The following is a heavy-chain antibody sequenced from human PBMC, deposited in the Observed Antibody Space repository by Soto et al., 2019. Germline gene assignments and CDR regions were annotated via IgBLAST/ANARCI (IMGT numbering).Heavy chain of an antibody. J-gene: IGHJ6*02. Sequence: SLRLSCAASGFTFDDYAMYWVRQAPGKGLEWVSLISWDGGSTYYADSVKGRFTISRDNSKNSLYLQMNSLRAEDTALYYCAKDIDHDFWSGYYTGPYYYGMDVWGQGTTVTVSS. CDR3: AKDIDHDFWSGYYTGPYYYGMDV. CDR1: GFTFDDYA. V-gene: IGHV3-43D*04. CDR2: ISWDGGST. D-gene: IGHD3-3*01.